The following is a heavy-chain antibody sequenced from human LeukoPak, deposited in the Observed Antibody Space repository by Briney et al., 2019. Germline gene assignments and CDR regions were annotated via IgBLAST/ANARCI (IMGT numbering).Heavy chain of an antibody. J-gene: IGHJ4*02. CDR1: GGSISSSSYY. CDR3: ARGSDYYGSGSYRYYFDY. CDR2: IYYSGST. Sequence: PSETLSLTCTVSGGSISSSSYYWGWIRQPPGKGLEWIGSIYYSGSTYYNPSLKSRVTISVDTSKNQFSLKLSSVTAADTAVYYCARGSDYYGSGSYRYYFDYWGQGTLVTVSS. D-gene: IGHD3-10*01. V-gene: IGHV4-39*07.